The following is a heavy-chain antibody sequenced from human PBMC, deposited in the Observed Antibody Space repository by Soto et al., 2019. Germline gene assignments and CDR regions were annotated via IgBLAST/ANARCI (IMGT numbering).Heavy chain of an antibody. CDR1: GASVSSASYY. Sequence: QVQLKESGPGLLKPSETLSLTCTVSGASVSSASYYWAWLRQPPGRGLEWIGSVYFRGSTSYIPSLKSRVTISVDTSKNQFSLNLASVTASDSAVYYCARIDGDYGHNWFDPWGLGTLVIVSP. D-gene: IGHD4-17*01. CDR2: VYFRGST. J-gene: IGHJ5*02. V-gene: IGHV4-61*01. CDR3: ARIDGDYGHNWFDP.